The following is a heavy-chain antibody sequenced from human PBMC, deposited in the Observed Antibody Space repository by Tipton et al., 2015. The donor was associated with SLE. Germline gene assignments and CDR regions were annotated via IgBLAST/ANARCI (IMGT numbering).Heavy chain of an antibody. CDR3: SRGTHANGWSD. D-gene: IGHD2-15*01. CDR2: TYYRSKWYN. Sequence: GLVKPSQTLSLTCAISGDSVSSNCGAWNWIRLSPSRGLEWLGRTYYRSKWYNDYAVSVESRITIDADTSKNQFSLQLTSVTPEDTAVYYCSRGTHANGWSDWGQGTLVTVSS. V-gene: IGHV6-1*01. CDR1: GDSVSSNCGA. J-gene: IGHJ4*02.